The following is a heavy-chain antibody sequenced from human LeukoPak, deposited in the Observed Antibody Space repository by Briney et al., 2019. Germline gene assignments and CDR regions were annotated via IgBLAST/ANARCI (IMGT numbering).Heavy chain of an antibody. CDR3: ERTSPRAATLDY. CDR1: GGSISSYY. CDR2: IYTSGTT. V-gene: IGHV4-4*07. J-gene: IGHJ4*02. D-gene: IGHD2-15*01. Sequence: SETLSLTCAVSGGSISSYYWSWIRQPAGKGLEWIGRIYTSGTTNYNPSLKSRVTMSVDTSKNQFSLNLNSVTAADTAVYYCERTSPRAATLDYWGQGTLVTVSS.